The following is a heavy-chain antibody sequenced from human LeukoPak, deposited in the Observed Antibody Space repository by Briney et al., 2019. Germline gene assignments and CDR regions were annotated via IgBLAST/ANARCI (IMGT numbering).Heavy chain of an antibody. J-gene: IGHJ5*02. CDR3: ARDPGGGGFDP. CDR2: TYYRSKWYN. V-gene: IGHV6-1*01. Sequence: SQTLSLTCAISGDSVSSSSGAWNWVRQSPSRGLEWLARTYYRSKWYNDYAVSVKSRITITRDTSKNQFSLQRNSVTPEDTAIYYCARDPGGGGFDPWGQGTLVTVSS. D-gene: IGHD3-16*01. CDR1: GDSVSSSSGA.